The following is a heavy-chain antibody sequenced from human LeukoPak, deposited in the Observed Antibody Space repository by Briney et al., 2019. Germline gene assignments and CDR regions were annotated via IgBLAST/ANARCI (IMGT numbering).Heavy chain of an antibody. CDR2: INPNSGGT. CDR1: GYTFTGYY. V-gene: IGHV1-2*02. D-gene: IGHD1-26*01. J-gene: IGHJ4*02. Sequence: ASVKVSCKASGYTFTGYYMHWLRQAPGQGLEWMGWINPNSGGTNYAQKFQGRVTMTRDTSISTAYMELSRLRSDDTAVYYCARDPRLVGATYYFDYWGQGTLVTVSS. CDR3: ARDPRLVGATYYFDY.